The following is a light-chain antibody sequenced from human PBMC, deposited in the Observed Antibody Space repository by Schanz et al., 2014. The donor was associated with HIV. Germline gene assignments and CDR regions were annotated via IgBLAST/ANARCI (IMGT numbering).Light chain of an antibody. V-gene: IGLV2-14*03. Sequence: QSALTQPAYVSGSPGQSIAISCTGARSDVGTYNFVSWYQHHPGKAPKLMIYDVTSRPSGVSIRFSGSKSGNTASLTISGLQAEDEADYYCSSHAGSDNFGIFGGGTKLTVL. J-gene: IGLJ2*01. CDR1: RSDVGTYNF. CDR3: SSHAGSDNFGI. CDR2: DVT.